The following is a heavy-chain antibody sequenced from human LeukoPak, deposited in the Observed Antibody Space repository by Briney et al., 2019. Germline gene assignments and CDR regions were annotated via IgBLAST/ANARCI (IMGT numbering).Heavy chain of an antibody. V-gene: IGHV3-53*01. CDR2: IYSGGST. CDR1: GFTVNSNY. CDR3: ARDSHSSWYFDY. J-gene: IGHJ4*02. Sequence: PGGSLRRSCAASGFTVNSNYMSWVRQAPGKGLEWVSVIYSGGSTYYADSVKGRFTISRDNSKNTLFLQMNSLRAEDTAVYYCARDSHSSWYFDYWGQGTLVTVSS. D-gene: IGHD2-21*01.